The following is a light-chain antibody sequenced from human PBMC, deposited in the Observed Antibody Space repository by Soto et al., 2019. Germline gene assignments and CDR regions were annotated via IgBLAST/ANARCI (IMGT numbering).Light chain of an antibody. Sequence: IRMTQSPSSLSASTGDRVTITCRASQGISSYLAWYQQKPGKAPKLLIYAASTLQSGVPSRFSGSGSGTDFTLTISCLESEDFATYYCQQYYSYPRTFGQGTKVDIK. CDR1: QGISSY. CDR3: QQYYSYPRT. V-gene: IGKV1-8*01. J-gene: IGKJ1*01. CDR2: AAS.